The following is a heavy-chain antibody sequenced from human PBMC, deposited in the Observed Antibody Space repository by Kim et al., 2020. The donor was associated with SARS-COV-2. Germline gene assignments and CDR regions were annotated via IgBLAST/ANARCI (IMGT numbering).Heavy chain of an antibody. V-gene: IGHV3-23*01. J-gene: IGHJ6*02. Sequence: YYEDSVKGQFTISADNSKNTLYLQINSLRVDDTAVYYCAKDSSSWYGMDVWGQGTTVTVSS. D-gene: IGHD6-13*01. CDR3: AKDSSSWYGMDV.